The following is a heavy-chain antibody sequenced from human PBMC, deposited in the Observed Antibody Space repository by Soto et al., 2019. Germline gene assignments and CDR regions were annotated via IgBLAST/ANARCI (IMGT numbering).Heavy chain of an antibody. D-gene: IGHD5-18*01. CDR3: ARQYSYGYLVY. V-gene: IGHV4-38-2*01. Sequence: KPSETLSLTCAVSGYSISSGYYWGWIRQPPGKGLEWIGSIYHSGSTYYNPSLKSRVTISVDTSKNQFSLKLSSVTAADTAVYYCARQYSYGYLVYWGQGTLVTVSS. CDR2: IYHSGST. J-gene: IGHJ4*02. CDR1: GYSISSGYY.